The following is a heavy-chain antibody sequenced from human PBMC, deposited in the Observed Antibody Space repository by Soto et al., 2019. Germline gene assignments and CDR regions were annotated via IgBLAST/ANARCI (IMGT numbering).Heavy chain of an antibody. CDR3: ARYGSGILFDY. CDR1: GFTFSTYN. CDR2: IYYSGST. Sequence: GSLRLSCAASGFTFSTYNMNWVRQAPGKGLEWIGYIYYSGSTNYNPSLKSRVTISVDTSKNQFSLKLTSVTAADTAVYYCARYGSGILFDYWGQGA. J-gene: IGHJ4*02. V-gene: IGHV4-59*12. D-gene: IGHD3-10*01.